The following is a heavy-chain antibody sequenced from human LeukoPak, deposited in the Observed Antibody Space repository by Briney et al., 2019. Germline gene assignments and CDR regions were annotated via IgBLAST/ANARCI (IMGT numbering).Heavy chain of an antibody. CDR2: IFHSGTI. J-gene: IGHJ3*01. CDR3: ARRMITTSDTFDL. Sequence: SETLSLTRSVSGDSLNKNFWSWIRQPPGKGLEWIGYIFHSGTINYSPSLKSRVSISLDASKNQFSLMLTSVTAADTAVYYCARRMITTSDTFDLWGQGTMVTVSS. D-gene: IGHD3-16*01. V-gene: IGHV4-59*01. CDR1: GDSLNKNF.